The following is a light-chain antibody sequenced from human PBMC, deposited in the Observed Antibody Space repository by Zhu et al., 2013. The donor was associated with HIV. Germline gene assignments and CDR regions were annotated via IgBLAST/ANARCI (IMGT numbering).Light chain of an antibody. CDR3: ASHTSGSTLL. J-gene: IGLJ2*01. CDR2: EVT. Sequence: QSALTQPASLSGSPGQSITISCTGSSSDVGAYKFVSWYHQQPDKVPRLILYEVTNRPSGISPRFSGSKSGNTASLTISGLQTDDEGDYYCASHTSGSTLLFGGGTRLTVL. V-gene: IGLV2-14*01. CDR1: SSDVGAYKF.